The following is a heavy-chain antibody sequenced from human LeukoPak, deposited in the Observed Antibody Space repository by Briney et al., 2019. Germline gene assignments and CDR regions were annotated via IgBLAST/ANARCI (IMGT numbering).Heavy chain of an antibody. CDR2: VDPEDGET. Sequence: GASVKISCKASGYTFTDYYMHWVQQAPGKGLEWMGRVDPEDGETIYAEKFQGRVTITADTSTDTAYMELSSLRSEDTAVYYCATDRVELRFLEWSSGGVYWGQGTLVTVSS. CDR3: ATDRVELRFLEWSSGGVY. J-gene: IGHJ4*02. D-gene: IGHD3-3*01. V-gene: IGHV1-69-2*01. CDR1: GYTFTDYY.